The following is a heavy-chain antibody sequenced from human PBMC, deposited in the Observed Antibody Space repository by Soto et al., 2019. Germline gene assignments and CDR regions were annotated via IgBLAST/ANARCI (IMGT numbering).Heavy chain of an antibody. D-gene: IGHD3-10*02. Sequence: QVQLQESGPGLVKPSGTLSLTCAVSGGSISSSNWWSWVRQPPGKGLEWIGEIYHSGSTNYNPSLKRRATXSXDXSKNQFSLKLSSVTAADTAVYYCASVRGGYYYAMDVWGQGTTVTVS. J-gene: IGHJ6*02. V-gene: IGHV4-4*02. CDR2: IYHSGST. CDR3: ASVRGGYYYAMDV. CDR1: GGSISSSNW.